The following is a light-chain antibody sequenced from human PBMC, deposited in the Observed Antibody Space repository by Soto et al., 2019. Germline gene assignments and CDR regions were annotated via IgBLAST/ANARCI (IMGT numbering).Light chain of an antibody. CDR2: WAS. J-gene: IGKJ1*01. Sequence: DIVMTQSPDSLAVSLGERATINCKSSQSVLYSSNNKNYLAWYQQKPGQPPKLLIYWASTRESGVPDRFSGRGSGAEFTLTSGSLQAEDVAVYYCQQYYSTPPTFGQGTKVEIK. V-gene: IGKV4-1*01. CDR1: QSVLYSSNNKNY. CDR3: QQYYSTPPT.